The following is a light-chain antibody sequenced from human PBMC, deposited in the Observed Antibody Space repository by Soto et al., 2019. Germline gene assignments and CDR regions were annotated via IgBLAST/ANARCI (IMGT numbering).Light chain of an antibody. Sequence: DIQMTQSPSSLSASVGDRVTITCRASQSISSYLNWYQQKPGKAPKLLIYAASSLQSGVPSRFSGGGSGRDFTLTISSLQPEDFATYYCQQSYSTPPDTFGQGTKLEIK. V-gene: IGKV1-39*01. CDR3: QQSYSTPPDT. CDR2: AAS. J-gene: IGKJ2*01. CDR1: QSISSY.